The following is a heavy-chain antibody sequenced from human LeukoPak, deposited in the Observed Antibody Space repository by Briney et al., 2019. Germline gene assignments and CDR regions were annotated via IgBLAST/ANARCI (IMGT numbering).Heavy chain of an antibody. CDR3: ARAARADCTSPTCHSWLAP. J-gene: IGHJ5*02. Sequence: GGSLRLSCAASGFTLSNSWIHWVRQAPGKGLVWVSRINSDGSTTTYADSVKGRFTISRDNAKNTLYLQMNSLRAEDTAVYYCARAARADCTSPTCHSWLAPWGQGTQVTVSS. CDR1: GFTLSNSW. V-gene: IGHV3-74*01. D-gene: IGHD2/OR15-2a*01. CDR2: INSDGSTT.